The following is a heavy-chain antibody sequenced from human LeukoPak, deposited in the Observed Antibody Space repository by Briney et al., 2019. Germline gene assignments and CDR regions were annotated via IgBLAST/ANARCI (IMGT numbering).Heavy chain of an antibody. J-gene: IGHJ6*03. V-gene: IGHV4-39*01. Sequence: SEILSLTCTVSGGSISSNNYYSGWIRQPPGKGLEWIGSIYYSGSTYYNPSLKSRVTIFVDTSKNQFSLKLSSVTAADTAVYYCARSSGYYYRMDVWGKGTKVTVSS. CDR1: GGSISSNNYY. CDR2: IYYSGST. D-gene: IGHD3-22*01. CDR3: ARSSGYYYRMDV.